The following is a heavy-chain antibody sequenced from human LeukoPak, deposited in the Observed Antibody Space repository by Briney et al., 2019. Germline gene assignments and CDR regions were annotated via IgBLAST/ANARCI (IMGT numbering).Heavy chain of an antibody. CDR1: GYTFTSYG. V-gene: IGHV1-46*01. J-gene: IGHJ5*02. D-gene: IGHD2-2*01. CDR2: INPSGGST. CDR3: ARDFAYCSSTSCYLMGPSPFDP. Sequence: ASVKVSCKASGYTFTSYGISWVRPAPGQGLEWMGIINPSGGSTSYAQKFQGRVTMTRDMSTSTVYMELSSLRFEDTAVYYCARDFAYCSSTSCYLMGPSPFDPWGQGTLVTVSS.